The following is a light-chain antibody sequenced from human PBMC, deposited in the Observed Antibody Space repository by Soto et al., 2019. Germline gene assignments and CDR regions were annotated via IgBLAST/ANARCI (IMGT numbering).Light chain of an antibody. Sequence: QSVLTQPRSVSGAPGQRVTISCTGSSSNIGAGYYVHWYQQLPGTAPKLLIYGNSNRPSGVPDRFSGSKSGTSASLAITGLQDEDEADYYCQSYDSSLSVVFGGGTQLTVL. CDR3: QSYDSSLSVV. CDR2: GNS. J-gene: IGLJ2*01. CDR1: SSNIGAGYY. V-gene: IGLV1-40*01.